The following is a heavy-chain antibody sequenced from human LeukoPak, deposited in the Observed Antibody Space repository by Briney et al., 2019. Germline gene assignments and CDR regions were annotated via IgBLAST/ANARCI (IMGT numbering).Heavy chain of an antibody. V-gene: IGHV4-39*01. CDR1: GGSISSSSYY. CDR2: IYYSGST. CDR3: ASGNPTSDAFDI. J-gene: IGHJ3*02. D-gene: IGHD1-14*01. Sequence: PLETLSLTCTVSGGSISSSSYYWGWIRQPPGKGLEWIGSIYYSGSTCYNPSLKSRVTISVDTSKNQFSLKLSSVTAADTAVYYCASGNPTSDAFDIWGQGTMVTVSS.